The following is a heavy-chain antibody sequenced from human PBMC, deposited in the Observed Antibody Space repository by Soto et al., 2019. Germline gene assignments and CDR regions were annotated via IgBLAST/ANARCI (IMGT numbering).Heavy chain of an antibody. J-gene: IGHJ4*02. CDR1: GFTFSNYY. CDR2: ISPSGRTI. V-gene: IGHV3-11*01. D-gene: IGHD5-12*01. Sequence: GGSLRLSCAASGFTFSNYYMIWIRQAPGKGLEWVSYISPSGRTIYYADSVKDQFTISRDNAKNSLYLQMNSLRADATAVYYCARGTWISKRGVDYWGQGTLVTVSS. CDR3: ARGTWISKRGVDY.